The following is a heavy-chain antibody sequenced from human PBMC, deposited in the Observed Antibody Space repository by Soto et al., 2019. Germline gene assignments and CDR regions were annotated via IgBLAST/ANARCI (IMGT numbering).Heavy chain of an antibody. V-gene: IGHV1-18*01. Sequence: ASVKVSCKASGYTFTSYGISWVRQAPGQGLEWMGWISAYNGNTKYAQKLQGRVTMTTDTSTSTAYMELRSLRSDDTAVYYCAIEAPDPIEVAGRPRGFFDYWGQGTLGTGSS. CDR1: GYTFTSYG. J-gene: IGHJ4*02. CDR3: AIEAPDPIEVAGRPRGFFDY. D-gene: IGHD6-19*01. CDR2: ISAYNGNT.